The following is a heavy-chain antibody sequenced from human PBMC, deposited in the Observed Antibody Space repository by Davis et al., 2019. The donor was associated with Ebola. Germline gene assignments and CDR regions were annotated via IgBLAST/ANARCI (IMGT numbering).Heavy chain of an antibody. D-gene: IGHD4-17*01. Sequence: LSLTCAASGFTFSGSAMHWVRQASGKGLEWVGRIRSKANSYATAYAASVKGRFTISRDDSKNTAYLQMNSLKTEDTAVYYCTSTLDGDYVDYWSQGTLVTVSS. V-gene: IGHV3-73*01. CDR3: TSTLDGDYVDY. J-gene: IGHJ4*02. CDR1: GFTFSGSA. CDR2: IRSKANSYAT.